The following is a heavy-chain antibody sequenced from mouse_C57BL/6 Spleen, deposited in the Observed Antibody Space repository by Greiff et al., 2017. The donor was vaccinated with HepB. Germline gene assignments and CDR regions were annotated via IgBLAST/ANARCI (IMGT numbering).Heavy chain of an antibody. CDR2: IDPETGGT. D-gene: IGHD1-1*01. Sequence: QVQLKQSGAELVRPGASVTLSCKASGYTFTDYEMHWVKQTPVHGLEWIGAIDPETGGTAYNQKFKGKAILTADKSSSTAYMELRSLTSEDSAVYYCTSGGYGSSYDFDYWGQGTTLTVSS. J-gene: IGHJ2*01. CDR1: GYTFTDYE. V-gene: IGHV1-15*01. CDR3: TSGGYGSSYDFDY.